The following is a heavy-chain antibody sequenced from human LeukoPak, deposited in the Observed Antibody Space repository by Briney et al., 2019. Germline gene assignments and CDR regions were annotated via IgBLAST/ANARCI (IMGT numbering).Heavy chain of an antibody. CDR3: AKSGRRSGYYFDY. J-gene: IGHJ4*02. CDR1: GFTFDDYA. D-gene: IGHD3-3*01. Sequence: GGSLRLSCAASGFTFDDYAMHWVRQAPGKGLEWVSGISWNSGSIGYADSVKGRFTISRDNAKNSLYLQMNSLRAEDTALYYCAKSGRRSGYYFDYWGQGTLATVSS. V-gene: IGHV3-9*01. CDR2: ISWNSGSI.